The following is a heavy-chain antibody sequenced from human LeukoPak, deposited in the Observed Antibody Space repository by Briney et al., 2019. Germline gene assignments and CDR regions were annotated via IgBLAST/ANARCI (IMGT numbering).Heavy chain of an antibody. D-gene: IGHD6-13*01. CDR2: ISGSGGGT. CDR1: GFTFSSYA. V-gene: IGHV3-23*01. J-gene: IGHJ4*02. Sequence: PGGSLRLSCAASGFTFSSYAMSWVRQAPGKGLEWVSAISGSGGGTYYADSVKGRFTISRDNSKNTLYLQMNSLRAEDTAVYFCAKVRDSSSWYLDYWGQGTLVTVSS. CDR3: AKVRDSSSWYLDY.